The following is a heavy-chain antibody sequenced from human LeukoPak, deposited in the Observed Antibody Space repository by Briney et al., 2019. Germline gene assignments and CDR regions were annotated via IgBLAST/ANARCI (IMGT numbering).Heavy chain of an antibody. CDR2: IFHTGSS. J-gene: IGHJ5*02. D-gene: IGHD3-3*01. Sequence: KSSETLSLTCTVSDYSISSGYFWTWIRQPPGKGLEWIGSIFHTGSSYYNPSLKSPVAISVDTSKNQFSLELSSVTAADTAVYYCARDLGLTISDNWFDPWGQGPLVTVSS. V-gene: IGHV4-38-2*02. CDR1: DYSISSGYF. CDR3: ARDLGLTISDNWFDP.